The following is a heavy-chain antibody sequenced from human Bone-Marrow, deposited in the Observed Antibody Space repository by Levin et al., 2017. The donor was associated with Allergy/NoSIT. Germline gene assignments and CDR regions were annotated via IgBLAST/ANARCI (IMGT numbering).Heavy chain of an antibody. V-gene: IGHV4-34*01. D-gene: IGHD3-22*01. CDR3: ARSDDSSGYYLGF. Sequence: SETLSLTCGVSSGSLSGYYWIWIRQPPGKGLEWVGEISHSGNTDYNPSLKSRVTVSVDKSKNQFSLKLTSVTAADTAVYYCARSDDSSGYYLGFWGQGTLVTVSS. CDR2: ISHSGNT. J-gene: IGHJ4*02. CDR1: SGSLSGYY.